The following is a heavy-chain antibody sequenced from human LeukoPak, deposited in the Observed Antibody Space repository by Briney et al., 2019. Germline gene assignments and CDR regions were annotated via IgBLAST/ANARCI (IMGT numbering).Heavy chain of an antibody. CDR1: GFTFSSFA. V-gene: IGHV3-7*01. Sequence: SGGSLRLSCAASGFTFSSFAMSWVRQAPGKGLQWVANIKQDGSDKNYVDSVRGRFTISRDNAKNSLFLQMNGLRAEDTAIYYCARDEGVPTNWRFDYWGQGTLVTVSS. CDR2: IKQDGSDK. J-gene: IGHJ4*02. CDR3: ARDEGVPTNWRFDY. D-gene: IGHD3-10*01.